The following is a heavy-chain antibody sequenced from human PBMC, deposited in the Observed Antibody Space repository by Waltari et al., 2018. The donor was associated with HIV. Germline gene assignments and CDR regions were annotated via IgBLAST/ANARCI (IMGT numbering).Heavy chain of an antibody. CDR1: GYSFTAYY. Sequence: QVQLVQSGAEVKKPGASVKVSCKASGYSFTAYYSHWVRRAPGQGLEWMGWINPNSRGTNYAQKFQGRVTMTRDTSISTAYMELSRLRSDDTAVYYCARAAAGGNWFDPWGQGTLVTVSS. J-gene: IGHJ5*02. CDR2: INPNSRGT. D-gene: IGHD1-26*01. V-gene: IGHV1-2*02. CDR3: ARAAAGGNWFDP.